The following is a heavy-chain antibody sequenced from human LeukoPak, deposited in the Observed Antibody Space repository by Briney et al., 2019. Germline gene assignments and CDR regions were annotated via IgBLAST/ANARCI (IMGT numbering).Heavy chain of an antibody. CDR1: GFTLSGYA. CDR2: ISNNGGST. D-gene: IGHD1-1*01. CDR3: AMNWNCDY. V-gene: IGHV3-64D*09. Sequence: PGGSLRLSCSASGFTLSGYAMLWVRQAPGKGLECVSAISNNGGSTYYADSVKGRFTVSRDNSKNTLHLQMSSLRAEDTAVYYCAMNWNCDYWGQGTLVTVSS. J-gene: IGHJ4*02.